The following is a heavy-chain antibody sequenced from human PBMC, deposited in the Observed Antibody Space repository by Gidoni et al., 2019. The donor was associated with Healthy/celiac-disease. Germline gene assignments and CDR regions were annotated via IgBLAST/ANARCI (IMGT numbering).Heavy chain of an antibody. CDR3: ARDRMVRGGIMIPYYYYGMDV. V-gene: IGHV3-7*04. J-gene: IGHJ6*02. D-gene: IGHD3-10*01. Sequence: EVQLVESGGGLVQPGGSLRLSCSAAGFHLSCYWMNLVPQAPGKGLGWVANIKQDGSEKYYVDSVKGRFTISRDNAKNSLYLQMNSLRAEDTAVYYCARDRMVRGGIMIPYYYYGMDVWGQGTTVTVSS. CDR2: IKQDGSEK. CDR1: GFHLSCYW.